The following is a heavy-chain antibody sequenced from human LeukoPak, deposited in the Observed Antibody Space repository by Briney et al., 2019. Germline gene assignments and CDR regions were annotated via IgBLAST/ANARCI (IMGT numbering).Heavy chain of an antibody. D-gene: IGHD6-13*01. CDR1: GGTFSSYA. CDR2: IIPILGIA. V-gene: IGHV1-69*04. CDR3: ARHFSGAAAPLPFDY. Sequence: SVKVSCKASGGTFSSYAISWVRQAPGQGLEWMGRIIPILGIANYAQKFQGRVTITADKSTSTAYMELSSLRSEDTAVYYCARHFSGAAAPLPFDYWGQGTLVTVSS. J-gene: IGHJ4*02.